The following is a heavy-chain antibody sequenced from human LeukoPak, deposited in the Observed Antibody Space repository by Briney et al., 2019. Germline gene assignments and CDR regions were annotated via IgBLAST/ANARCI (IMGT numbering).Heavy chain of an antibody. V-gene: IGHV1-69*04. D-gene: IGHD2-21*02. CDR3: ARGGVVVTRFDY. Sequence: SLKVSCKTSGYTFTTYAISWVRQAPGQGLEWMGRIIPILGIANYAQKFQGRVTITADKSTSTAYMELSSLRSEDTAVYYCARGGVVVTRFDYWGQGTLVTVSS. J-gene: IGHJ4*02. CDR2: IIPILGIA. CDR1: GYTFTTYA.